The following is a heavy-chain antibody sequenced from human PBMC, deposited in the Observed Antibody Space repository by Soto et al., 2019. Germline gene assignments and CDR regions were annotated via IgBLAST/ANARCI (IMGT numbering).Heavy chain of an antibody. CDR2: LHFSGST. V-gene: IGHV4-31*03. J-gene: IGHJ1*01. D-gene: IGHD3-22*01. CDR1: GDSLSIQNDY. Sequence: SETLSLTCTISGDSLSIQNDYWTWIRHLPGKGLQWIGYLHFSGSTYYNPSLESRVSISTDTAKTQFSLELTSVTVADTAVYYCARDSYRHGYPSPLPFDRWGQGTLVTVSS. CDR3: ARDSYRHGYPSPLPFDR.